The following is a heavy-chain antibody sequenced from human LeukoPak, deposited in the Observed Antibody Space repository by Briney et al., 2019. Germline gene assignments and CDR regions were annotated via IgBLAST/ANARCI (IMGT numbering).Heavy chain of an antibody. CDR2: ISYDGSHK. CDR1: GFTSSSYA. J-gene: IGHJ4*02. D-gene: IGHD3-10*01. Sequence: PGGSLRLSCVASGFTSSSYAMHWVRQAPGKGLEWVAAISYDGSHKYYADSVKGRFTISRDNSKHTLFLQMSDLRVEDTAVFYCARGVARSFDHWGQGTLVTVSS. V-gene: IGHV3-30*04. CDR3: ARGVARSFDH.